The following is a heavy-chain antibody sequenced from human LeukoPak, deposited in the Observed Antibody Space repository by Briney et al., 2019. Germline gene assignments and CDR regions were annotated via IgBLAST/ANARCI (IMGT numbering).Heavy chain of an antibody. V-gene: IGHV3-21*01. J-gene: IGHJ4*02. D-gene: IGHD3-16*01. CDR2: ISSSSSYI. CDR3: ARVAEFFLFDY. Sequence: GGSLRLSCAASGFTFSGYSMNWVRQAPGKGLEWVSSISSSSSYIYYADSVKGRFTISRDNAKNSLYLQMNSLRAEDTAVYYCARVAEFFLFDYWGQGTLVTVSS. CDR1: GFTFSGYS.